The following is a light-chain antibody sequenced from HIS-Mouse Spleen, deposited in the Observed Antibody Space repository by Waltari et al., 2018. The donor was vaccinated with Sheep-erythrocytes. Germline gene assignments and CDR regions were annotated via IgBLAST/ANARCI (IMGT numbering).Light chain of an antibody. J-gene: IGLJ1*01. V-gene: IGLV2-11*01. CDR1: SSDVGGVNY. CDR2: DVS. Sequence: QSALTQPRSVSGSPGQSVTISCTGTSSDVGGVNYVSWSQQHPGKAPKLMIYDVSKRPSGVPDRFSGSKSGNTASLTISGLQAEDEADYYCCSYAGSYNHVFATGTKVTVL. CDR3: CSYAGSYNHV.